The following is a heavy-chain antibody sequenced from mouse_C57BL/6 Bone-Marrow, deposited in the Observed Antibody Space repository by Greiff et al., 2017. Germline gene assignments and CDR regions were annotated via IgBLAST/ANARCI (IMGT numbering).Heavy chain of an antibody. CDR1: GFSLTSYA. D-gene: IGHD2-1*01. J-gene: IGHJ2*01. CDR3: ARIADGNYEGGRDY. CDR2: IWTGGGT. Sequence: ESGPGLVAPSQSLSITCTVSGFSLTSYAISWVRQPPGKGLEWLGVIWTGGGTNYNSALKSRLSISKDNSKSQVFLKMNSLQTDDTARYYCARIADGNYEGGRDYWGQGTTLTVSS. V-gene: IGHV2-9-1*01.